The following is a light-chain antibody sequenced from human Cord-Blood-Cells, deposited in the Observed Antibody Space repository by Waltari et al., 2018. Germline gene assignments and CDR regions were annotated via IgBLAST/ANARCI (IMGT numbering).Light chain of an antibody. Sequence: DIQMTQSPSSMSASVGDRVPITCQASQDISNYLNWYQQKPGNAPKRLIYDASNLETGVPSRFSGSGSGTDFTFTISSLQPADISTYYCQQYDNLSWTFGQGTKVEIK. CDR2: DAS. CDR1: QDISNY. CDR3: QQYDNLSWT. V-gene: IGKV1-33*01. J-gene: IGKJ1*01.